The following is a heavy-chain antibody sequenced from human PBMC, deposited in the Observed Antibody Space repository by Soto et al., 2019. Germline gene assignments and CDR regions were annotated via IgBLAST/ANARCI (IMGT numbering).Heavy chain of an antibody. CDR1: GFTFTSSA. Sequence: QMQLVQSGPEVKKPGTSVKVSCKASGFTFTSSAVQWVRQARGQRLEWIGWIVVGSGNTNYAQKFQERVTITRDMSTSTDYMALSSLRSEDTVVYYCALNYYDRHDAFDICGQGTMVTVAS. J-gene: IGHJ3*02. CDR3: ALNYYDRHDAFDI. D-gene: IGHD3-22*01. V-gene: IGHV1-58*01. CDR2: IVVGSGNT.